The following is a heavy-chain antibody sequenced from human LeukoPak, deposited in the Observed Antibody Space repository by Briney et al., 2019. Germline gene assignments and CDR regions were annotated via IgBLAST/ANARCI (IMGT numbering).Heavy chain of an antibody. J-gene: IGHJ4*02. D-gene: IGHD2/OR15-2a*01. CDR1: GFTFSSYD. Sequence: HPGGSLRLSCAASGFTFSSYDMHWVRQAPGKGLEWMTVIQYDGTNQYYADSVKGRFTISRDNSKNTLYLQMNSLTAEDTAVYYCAKDFTWAFDYWGQGTLVTVSS. CDR2: IQYDGTNQ. V-gene: IGHV3-30*02. CDR3: AKDFTWAFDY.